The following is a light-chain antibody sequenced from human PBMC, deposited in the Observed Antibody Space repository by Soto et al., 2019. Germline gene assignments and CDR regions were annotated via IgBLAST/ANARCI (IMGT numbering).Light chain of an antibody. Sequence: DIVMTQSPATLSVSPGERATLSCRASQSVSSKLAWYQQKPGQAPRLLIYGASTRATGIPARFSGSGSGTEFTLTISSLQSEDFAVYYCQQYNNWPRTFGQGTKVDIK. CDR1: QSVSSK. J-gene: IGKJ1*01. CDR2: GAS. V-gene: IGKV3-15*01. CDR3: QQYNNWPRT.